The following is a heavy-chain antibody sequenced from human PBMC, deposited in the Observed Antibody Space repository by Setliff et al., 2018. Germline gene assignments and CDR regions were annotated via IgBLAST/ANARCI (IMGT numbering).Heavy chain of an antibody. V-gene: IGHV4-39*01. CDR1: GGSISSRSYY. J-gene: IGHJ3*02. CDR2: IYYSGST. D-gene: IGHD6-13*01. Sequence: PSETLSLTCTVSGGSISSRSYYWGWIRQPPGKGLEWIGSIYYSGSTYYNPSLKSRVTISVDTSKNQFSLKLSSVTAADTAVYYCARPLAAGELSGAFDIWGQGTMVTVSS. CDR3: ARPLAAGELSGAFDI.